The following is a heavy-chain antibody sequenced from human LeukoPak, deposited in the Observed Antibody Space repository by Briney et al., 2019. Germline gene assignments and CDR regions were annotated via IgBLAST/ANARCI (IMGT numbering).Heavy chain of an antibody. Sequence: QPGRSLRLSCAASGFTFSSYAMHWVRQAPGKGLEWSAVISYDGSNKYYADSVKGRFTISRDNSKNTLYLQMNSLRAEDTAVYYCARTVGLGPGGHFDYWGQGALVTVSS. CDR3: ARTVGLGPGGHFDY. D-gene: IGHD4-23*01. J-gene: IGHJ4*02. CDR2: ISYDGSNK. V-gene: IGHV3-30*01. CDR1: GFTFSSYA.